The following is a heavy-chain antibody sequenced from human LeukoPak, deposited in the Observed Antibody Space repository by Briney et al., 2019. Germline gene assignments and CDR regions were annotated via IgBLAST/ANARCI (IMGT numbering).Heavy chain of an antibody. Sequence: GGSLRFSCAASGLTLSNSAMGWVRQAPGKGLEWVSVISRSGENTYYADSVKGRFTVSRDSSKNTLYVQMNSLRAEDTAIYYCARVQGLIDPCDIWGQGTLVTVSS. CDR2: ISRSGENT. V-gene: IGHV3-23*01. J-gene: IGHJ3*02. D-gene: IGHD6-19*01. CDR1: GLTLSNSA. CDR3: ARVQGLIDPCDI.